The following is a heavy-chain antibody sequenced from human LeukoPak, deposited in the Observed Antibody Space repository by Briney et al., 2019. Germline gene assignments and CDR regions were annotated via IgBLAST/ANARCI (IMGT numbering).Heavy chain of an antibody. CDR2: IYHSGST. CDR1: GYSISSGYY. D-gene: IGHD2-2*01. CDR3: ARDQLLSYYFDY. V-gene: IGHV4-38-2*02. J-gene: IGHJ4*02. Sequence: SETLSLTCAVSGYSISSGYYWGWIRQPPGKGLEWIGSIYHSGSTYYNPSLKSRVTISVDTSKNQFSLKLSSVTAADTAVYYCARDQLLSYYFDYWGQGTLATVSS.